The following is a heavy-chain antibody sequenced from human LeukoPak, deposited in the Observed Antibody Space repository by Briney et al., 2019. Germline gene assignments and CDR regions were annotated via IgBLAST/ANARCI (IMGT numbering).Heavy chain of an antibody. D-gene: IGHD6-19*01. J-gene: IGHJ5*02. CDR2: IYYSGST. CDR1: GGSISSSSYY. CDR3: ARAFEVPGYSSGWYLWFDP. Sequence: SETLSLTCTVSGGSISSSSYYWGWIRQPPGKGLEWIGSIYYSGSTYYNPSLKSRVTISVDTSKNQFSLKLSSVTAADTAVYYCARAFEVPGYSSGWYLWFDPWGQGTLVTVSS. V-gene: IGHV4-39*07.